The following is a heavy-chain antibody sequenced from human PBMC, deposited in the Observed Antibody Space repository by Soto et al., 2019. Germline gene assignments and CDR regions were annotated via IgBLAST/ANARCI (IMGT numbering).Heavy chain of an antibody. V-gene: IGHV4-59*12. CDR2: IYYSGST. CDR1: GGSLRSFC. Sequence: SGTLCPPRTVFGGSLRSFCWGWIREPPRKGLEWIGYIYYSGSTNYNPSLKSRVTISVDTSKNQFSLKLSSVTAADTAVYYCARDPLQRTAMVIGRFDPWGQGTLVTVSS. CDR3: ARDPLQRTAMVIGRFDP. J-gene: IGHJ5*02. D-gene: IGHD5-18*01.